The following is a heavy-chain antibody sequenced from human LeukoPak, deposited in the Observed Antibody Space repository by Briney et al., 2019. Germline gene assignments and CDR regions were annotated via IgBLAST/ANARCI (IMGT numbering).Heavy chain of an antibody. D-gene: IGHD5-18*01. Sequence: SETLSVTCAVYGGSFSGYYWSWIRQPPGKGLEWIGEINHGGSTNYNPSLKGRVTLSVDTSKNQFSLKLSSVTAADTAVYYCARGQAAMASYYYYMDVWGKVITDTVSS. CDR3: ARGQAAMASYYYYMDV. CDR1: GGSFSGYY. V-gene: IGHV4-34*01. J-gene: IGHJ6*03. CDR2: INHGGST.